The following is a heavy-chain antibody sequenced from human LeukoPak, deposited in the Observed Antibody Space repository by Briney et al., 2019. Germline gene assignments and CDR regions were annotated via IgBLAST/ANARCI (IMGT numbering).Heavy chain of an antibody. D-gene: IGHD3-10*01. Sequence: SETLSLTCTVSGGSVSSGSYYWSWIRQPPGKGLEWIGYIYYSGSTNYNPSLKSRVTISVDTSKNQFSLKLSSVTAADTAVYYCARVFGSGRFIDYWGQGTLVTVSS. CDR1: GGSVSSGSYY. CDR2: IYYSGST. J-gene: IGHJ4*02. V-gene: IGHV4-61*01. CDR3: ARVFGSGRFIDY.